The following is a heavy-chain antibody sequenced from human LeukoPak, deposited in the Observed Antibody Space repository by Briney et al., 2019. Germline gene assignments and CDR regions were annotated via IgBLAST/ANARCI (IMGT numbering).Heavy chain of an antibody. CDR3: ARVVHYYGSGSYSGNFDY. CDR1: GGSISSYY. V-gene: IGHV4-59*01. D-gene: IGHD3-10*01. J-gene: IGHJ4*02. Sequence: SETLSLTCTVSGGSISSYYWSWIRQPPGKGLEWIGYTYYSGSTNYNPSLKSRVTISVDTSKNQFSLKLSSVTAADTAVYYCARVVHYYGSGSYSGNFDYWGQGTLVTVSS. CDR2: TYYSGST.